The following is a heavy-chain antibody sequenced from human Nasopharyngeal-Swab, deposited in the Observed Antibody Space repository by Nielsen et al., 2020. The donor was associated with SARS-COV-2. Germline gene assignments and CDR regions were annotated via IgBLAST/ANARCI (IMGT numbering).Heavy chain of an antibody. D-gene: IGHD3-3*01. J-gene: IGHJ4*02. CDR2: IYYSGRT. Sequence: RQPPGKGLEWIGYIYYSGRTNYNPSLKSRVTISVDTSKNQFSLKLSSVTAADTAVYYCASSPYDFWSGYRFDYWGQGTLVTVSS. CDR3: ASSPYDFWSGYRFDY. V-gene: IGHV4-59*01.